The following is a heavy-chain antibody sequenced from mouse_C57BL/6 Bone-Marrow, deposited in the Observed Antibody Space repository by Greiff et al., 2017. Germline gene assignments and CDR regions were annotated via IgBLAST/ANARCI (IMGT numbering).Heavy chain of an antibody. CDR1: GYTFTSYW. Sequence: QVQLQQPGAELVRPGSSVKLSCKASGYTFTSYWMHWVKQRPIQGLEWIGNIDPSDSETHYNQKFKDKATLTVDKSSSTAYMQLSSLTSEDSAVYYCARDCGSSYGYWGQGTTLTVSS. J-gene: IGHJ2*01. CDR2: IDPSDSET. CDR3: ARDCGSSYGY. D-gene: IGHD1-1*01. V-gene: IGHV1-52*01.